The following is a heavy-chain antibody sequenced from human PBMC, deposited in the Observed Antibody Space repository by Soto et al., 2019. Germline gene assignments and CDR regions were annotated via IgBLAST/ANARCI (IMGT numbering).Heavy chain of an antibody. Sequence: GGSLRLSCAASGFTFSSYWMSWVRQAPGKGLEWVANIKQDGSEKYYVDSVKGRFTISRDNAKNSLYLQMNSLRAEDTTVYYCARGGAVLRFFSDYYMDVWGKGTTVTVSS. CDR3: ARGGAVLRFFSDYYMDV. V-gene: IGHV3-7*04. J-gene: IGHJ6*03. CDR2: IKQDGSEK. D-gene: IGHD3-3*01. CDR1: GFTFSSYW.